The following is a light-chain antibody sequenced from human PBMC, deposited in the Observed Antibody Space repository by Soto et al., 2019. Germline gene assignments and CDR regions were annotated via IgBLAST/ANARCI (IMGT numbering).Light chain of an antibody. J-gene: IGLJ1*01. CDR2: EGN. CDR3: CSYAGSSTSYV. V-gene: IGLV2-23*01. Sequence: QSVLTQPASVSGTPGQSITISCTGTSSDVESYNLVSWDQQHSGKAPKLIIYEGNFRPSGVSYRFSGSKSGNTASLTISGLQPEDEGDYYCCSYAGSSTSYVFGVGTRSRS. CDR1: SSDVESYNL.